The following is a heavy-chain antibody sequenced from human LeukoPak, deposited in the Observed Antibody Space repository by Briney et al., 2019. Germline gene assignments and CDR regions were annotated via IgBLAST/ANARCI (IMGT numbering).Heavy chain of an antibody. D-gene: IGHD3-10*01. V-gene: IGHV4-38-2*02. Sequence: SETLSLTCTVSGYSINSAFYWGWIRVPPGKGLEWIGSVFHRGTTYYNSSLKSRVNISIDTSKNQFSLKLNSLTAEDTAMYYCVRDGYYGSGSYYIFSYWGQGTLVTVSS. J-gene: IGHJ4*02. CDR3: VRDGYYGSGSYYIFSY. CDR2: VFHRGTT. CDR1: GYSINSAFY.